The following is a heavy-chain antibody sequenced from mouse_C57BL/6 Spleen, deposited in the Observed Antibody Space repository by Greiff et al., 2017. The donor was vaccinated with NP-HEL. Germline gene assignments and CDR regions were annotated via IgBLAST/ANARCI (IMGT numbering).Heavy chain of an antibody. D-gene: IGHD2-4*01. CDR3: ARDYDYDRGYFDV. CDR2: IYPGSGNT. CDR1: GYTFTDYY. J-gene: IGHJ1*03. Sequence: VQRVESGAELVRPGASVKLSCKASGYTFTDYYINWVKQRPGQGLEWIARIYPGSGNTYYNEKFKGKATLTAEKSSSTAYMQLSSLTSEDSAVYFCARDYDYDRGYFDVWGTGTTVTVSS. V-gene: IGHV1-76*01.